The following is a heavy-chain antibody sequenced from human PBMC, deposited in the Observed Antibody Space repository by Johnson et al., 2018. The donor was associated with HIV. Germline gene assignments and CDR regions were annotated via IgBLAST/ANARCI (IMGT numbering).Heavy chain of an antibody. D-gene: IGHD6-13*01. J-gene: IGHJ3*02. CDR2: INWDGTYT. Sequence: VQLVESGGGLVQPGGSLRLSCAASGFTFSSYAMSWVRQAPGKGLEWVSAINWDGTYTGYVGSVKGRFTISRDNGKNSLYLQMNSLRVEDTALYYCARAVRIGVGGTVLGASDIWGQGTMVTVSS. CDR3: ARAVRIGVGGTVLGASDI. V-gene: IGHV3-20*04. CDR1: GFTFSSYA.